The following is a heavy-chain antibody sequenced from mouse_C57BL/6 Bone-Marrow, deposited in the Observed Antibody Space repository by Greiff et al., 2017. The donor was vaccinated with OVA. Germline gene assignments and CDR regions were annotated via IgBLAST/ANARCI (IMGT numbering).Heavy chain of an antibody. CDR1: GYTFTSYW. Sequence: QVQLQQPGAELVKPGASVKLSCKASGYTFTSYWMQWVKQRPGQGLEWIGEIDPSDSYTNYNQKFKGKATLTVDTSSSTAYMQLSSLTSEDSAVYYCARGTVVATPFDYWGQGTTLTVSS. CDR3: ARGTVVATPFDY. V-gene: IGHV1-50*01. CDR2: IDPSDSYT. D-gene: IGHD1-1*01. J-gene: IGHJ2*01.